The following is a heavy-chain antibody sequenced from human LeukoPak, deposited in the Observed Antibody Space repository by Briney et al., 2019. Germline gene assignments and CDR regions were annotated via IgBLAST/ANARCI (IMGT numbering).Heavy chain of an antibody. J-gene: IGHJ5*02. Sequence: ASVKVSCKASGYTFTGYYMHWVRQAPGQGLEWMGWINPNSGGTNYAQKFQGRVTMTRDTSISTAYMELSRLRPDDTAVYYCARERIFRRGWFDPWGQGTLVTVSS. CDR3: ARERIFRRGWFDP. V-gene: IGHV1-2*02. D-gene: IGHD2-15*01. CDR2: INPNSGGT. CDR1: GYTFTGYY.